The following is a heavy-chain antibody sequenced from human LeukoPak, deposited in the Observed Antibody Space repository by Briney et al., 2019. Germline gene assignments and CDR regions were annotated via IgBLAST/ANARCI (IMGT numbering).Heavy chain of an antibody. V-gene: IGHV4-38-2*01. Sequence: SETLSLTCAVSGYSISSGYYWGWIRQPPGKGLEWIGSIYHSGGTYYNPSLKSRVTISVDTSKNQFSLKLSSVTAADTAVYYCARHDYLDRPGREYYFDYWGQGTLVTVSS. J-gene: IGHJ4*02. CDR3: ARHDYLDRPGREYYFDY. D-gene: IGHD4-11*01. CDR1: GYSISSGYY. CDR2: IYHSGGT.